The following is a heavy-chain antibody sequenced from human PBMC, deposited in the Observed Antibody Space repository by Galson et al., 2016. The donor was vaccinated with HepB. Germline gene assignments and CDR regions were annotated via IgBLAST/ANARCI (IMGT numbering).Heavy chain of an antibody. CDR2: ISGSRANT. D-gene: IGHD1-26*01. V-gene: IGHV3-23*01. J-gene: IGHJ4*02. Sequence: SLRLSCAASGFTFSNYAVNWVRQTPGKGLEWVSTISGSRANTYYADSVKGRFTISRDNTKNTLFLQMKSLGAEDTAVYYCVGDVSYKIDYWGLGTLVTVSS. CDR3: VGDVSYKIDY. CDR1: GFTFSNYA.